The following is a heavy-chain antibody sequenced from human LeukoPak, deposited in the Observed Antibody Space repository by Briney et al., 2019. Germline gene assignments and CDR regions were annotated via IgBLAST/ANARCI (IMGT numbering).Heavy chain of an antibody. Sequence: PGGSLRLSCAASGFTFSSYAMSWVRQAPGKGLELVAAISGSGDNTHSADSVKGRFTISRDNSKNTLYLEMNSLRAEDTAVYYCAATPRDDILTIVFDFWGQGTLVTVSS. V-gene: IGHV3-23*01. CDR1: GFTFSSYA. CDR3: AATPRDDILTIVFDF. D-gene: IGHD3-9*01. CDR2: ISGSGDNT. J-gene: IGHJ4*02.